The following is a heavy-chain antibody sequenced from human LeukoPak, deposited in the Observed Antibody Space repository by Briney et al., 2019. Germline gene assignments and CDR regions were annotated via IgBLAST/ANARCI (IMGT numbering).Heavy chain of an antibody. Sequence: GGSLRLSCAASEFSFSSYGMHWVRQAPGKGLEWVAFIQYDGSNEYYADSVKGRFTISRDNSKNTLHLQMSSLRAEDTAVYYCAKDRRPAGYYYYYYMDVWGKGTTVTVSS. J-gene: IGHJ6*03. CDR3: AKDRRPAGYYYYYYMDV. V-gene: IGHV3-30*02. CDR2: IQYDGSNE. D-gene: IGHD6-13*01. CDR1: EFSFSSYG.